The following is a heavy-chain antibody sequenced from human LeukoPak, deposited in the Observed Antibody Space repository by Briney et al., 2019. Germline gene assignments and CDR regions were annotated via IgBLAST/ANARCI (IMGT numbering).Heavy chain of an antibody. CDR3: AKVSGYCSSTSCPRYYYYYYMDV. CDR1: GFTFSSYG. Sequence: GGSLRLSCAASGFTFSSYGMSWVRQAPGKGLEWVSAISGSGGSTYYADSVKGRFTISRDNSKNTLYLQMNSLRAEDTAVYYCAKVSGYCSSTSCPRYYYYYYMDVWGKGTTVTISS. J-gene: IGHJ6*03. CDR2: ISGSGGST. V-gene: IGHV3-23*01. D-gene: IGHD2-2*01.